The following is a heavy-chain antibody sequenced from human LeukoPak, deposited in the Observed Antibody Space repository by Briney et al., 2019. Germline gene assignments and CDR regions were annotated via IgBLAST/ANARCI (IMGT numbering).Heavy chain of an antibody. J-gene: IGHJ5*02. CDR2: INPSGGST. Sequence: ASVKVSCKASGYTFTSYYMHWVRQAPGQGLDWMGIINPSGGSTSYAQKFQGRVTMTRDTSTSTVYMELSSLRSDDTAVYYCARAWGAATLPGPWGQGTLVTVSS. CDR3: ARAWGAATLPGP. D-gene: IGHD2-15*01. V-gene: IGHV1-46*01. CDR1: GYTFTSYY.